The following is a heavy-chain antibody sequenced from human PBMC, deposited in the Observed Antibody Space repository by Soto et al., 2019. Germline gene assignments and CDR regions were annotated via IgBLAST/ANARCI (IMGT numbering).Heavy chain of an antibody. J-gene: IGHJ4*02. CDR3: PRSVTEWFNREYYFDY. Sequence: QVQLQESGPGLVKPSETLSLTCTVSGGCISSYYWSWIRQPPGKGLEWIGYIYYSGSTNYNPSLKRRVTISVDTTKNQFSLKLSSVSAADTAVYYCPRSVTEWFNREYYFDYWGQGTLVTVSS. D-gene: IGHD2-21*02. V-gene: IGHV4-59*08. CDR2: IYYSGST. CDR1: GGCISSYY.